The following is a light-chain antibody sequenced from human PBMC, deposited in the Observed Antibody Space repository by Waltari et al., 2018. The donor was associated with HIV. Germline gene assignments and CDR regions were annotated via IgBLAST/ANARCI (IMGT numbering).Light chain of an antibody. CDR3: STHTGNDTLA. CDR2: RVT. CDR1: ASHFGPSNF. Sequence: QSALTQPASVSGSPGQSVTIPCTGTASHFGPSNFGSWYQQHPANAPKVIIYRVTSRPSGVPPRFSGSKSGNTASLTISGLRAEDEALYYCSTHTGNDTLAFGGGTKLTVL. V-gene: IGLV2-14*03. J-gene: IGLJ2*01.